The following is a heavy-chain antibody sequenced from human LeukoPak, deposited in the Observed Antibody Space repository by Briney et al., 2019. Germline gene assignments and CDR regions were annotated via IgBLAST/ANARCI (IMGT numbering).Heavy chain of an antibody. CDR1: GYTFNRYA. Sequence: ASVKVSCKASGYTFNRYAITWVRRVPGQGLEWMGWISGNSGNTKYAENFQGRVTMTTDASTSTAYMELRSLRFDDTAVYYCARGEDGDFDFDYWGQGTLVTVSS. CDR3: ARGEDGDFDFDY. D-gene: IGHD4-17*01. CDR2: ISGNSGNT. J-gene: IGHJ4*02. V-gene: IGHV1-18*01.